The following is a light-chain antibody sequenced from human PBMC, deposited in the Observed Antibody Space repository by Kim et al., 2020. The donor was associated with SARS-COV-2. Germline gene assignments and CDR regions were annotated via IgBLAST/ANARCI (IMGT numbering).Light chain of an antibody. V-gene: IGKV1-39*01. CDR1: QSIMNF. CDR2: AAS. CDR3: QQSYTTPRT. J-gene: IGKJ1*01. Sequence: ASVGDRVNITCRASQSIMNFLNWYQQKPGKAPKLLIYAASSLQSGVPSRFSGSGSGTDFTLTISSLQPEDFAIYYCQQSYTTPRTFGQGTKVDIK.